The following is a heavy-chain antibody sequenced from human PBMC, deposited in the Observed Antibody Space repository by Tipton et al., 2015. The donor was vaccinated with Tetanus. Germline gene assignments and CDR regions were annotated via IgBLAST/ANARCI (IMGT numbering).Heavy chain of an antibody. D-gene: IGHD3-3*01. Sequence: TLSLTCAVSGISVSAGRYAWSWIRQPPGKGLEWIGYVYDSGTSHYNPSLGDRVSMSLDRSKDQFSLKLSSVTAADTAVYFCARGVARYTTFGVALNWFDPWGQGILVTVSS. CDR3: ARGVARYTTFGVALNWFDP. V-gene: IGHV4-30-2*01. J-gene: IGHJ5*02. CDR2: VYDSGTS. CDR1: GISVSAGRYA.